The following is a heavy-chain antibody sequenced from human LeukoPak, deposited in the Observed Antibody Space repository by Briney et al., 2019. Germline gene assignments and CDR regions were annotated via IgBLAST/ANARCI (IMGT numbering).Heavy chain of an antibody. J-gene: IGHJ4*02. D-gene: IGHD3-9*01. CDR1: GGSISSSSYY. CDR3: ARYRDILTGYDY. V-gene: IGHV4-39*01. Sequence: PSETLSLTCTVSGGSISSSSYYWGWIRQPPGKGLGWIGSIYYSGSTYYNPSLKSRVTISVDTSKNQFSLKLSSVTAADTAVYYCARYRDILTGYDYWGQGTLVTVSS. CDR2: IYYSGST.